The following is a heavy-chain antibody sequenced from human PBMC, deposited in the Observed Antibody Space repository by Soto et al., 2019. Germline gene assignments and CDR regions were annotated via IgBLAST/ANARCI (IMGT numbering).Heavy chain of an antibody. Sequence: GGSLRLSCAASGFTFSIYWMSWVRQAPGKGLEWVANIKQDGSEKYYVDSVKGRFTISRDNAKNSLYLQMNSLRAEDTAVYYCARVPDPYCSSTSCSYYYYGMDVWGQGTTVTVSS. D-gene: IGHD2-2*01. CDR2: IKQDGSEK. CDR3: ARVPDPYCSSTSCSYYYYGMDV. CDR1: GFTFSIYW. J-gene: IGHJ6*02. V-gene: IGHV3-7*03.